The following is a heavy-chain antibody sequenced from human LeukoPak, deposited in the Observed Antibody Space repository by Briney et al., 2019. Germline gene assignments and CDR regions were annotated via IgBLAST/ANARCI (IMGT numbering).Heavy chain of an antibody. CDR1: GGSFSGYY. CDR3: ARTISVFGVVSDY. J-gene: IGHJ4*02. CDR2: INHSGST. D-gene: IGHD3-3*01. V-gene: IGHV4-34*01. Sequence: ASETLSLTCAVYGGSFSGYYWSWIRQPPGKGLEWIGEINHSGSTNYNPSLKSRVTILVDTPNNQFSLKLSSVTAADTAMYYCARTISVFGVVSDYWGQGTLVPVSS.